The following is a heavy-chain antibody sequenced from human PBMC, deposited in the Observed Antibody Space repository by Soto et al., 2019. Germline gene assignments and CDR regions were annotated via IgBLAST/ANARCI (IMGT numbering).Heavy chain of an antibody. J-gene: IGHJ3*02. CDR1: GSTFTSYY. V-gene: IGHV1-46*01. CDR2: INPSGGST. Sequence: GXSVKVCCNGSGSTFTSYYMDLVRQAPGQGLEWMGIINPSGGSTSYAQKFQGRVTMTRDTSTSTVYMELSSLRSEDTAVYYCARQIAAAGSDAFDIWGHGTMVTVSS. CDR3: ARQIAAAGSDAFDI. D-gene: IGHD6-13*01.